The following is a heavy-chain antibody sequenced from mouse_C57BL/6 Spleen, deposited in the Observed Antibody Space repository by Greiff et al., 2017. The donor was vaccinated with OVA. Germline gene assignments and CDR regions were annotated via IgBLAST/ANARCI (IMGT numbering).Heavy chain of an antibody. CDR2: IYPGDGDT. V-gene: IGHV1-82*01. J-gene: IGHJ2*01. Sequence: QVQLKESGPELVKPGASVKISCKASGYAFSSSWMNWVKQRPGKGLEWIGRIYPGDGDTNYNGKFKGKATLTADKSSSTAYMQLSSLTSEDSAVYFCARNYGIPFDYWGQGTTLTVSS. D-gene: IGHD2-1*01. CDR3: ARNYGIPFDY. CDR1: GYAFSSSW.